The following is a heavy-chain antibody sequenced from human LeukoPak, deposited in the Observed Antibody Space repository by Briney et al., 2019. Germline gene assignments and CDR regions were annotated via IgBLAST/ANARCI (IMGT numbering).Heavy chain of an antibody. CDR3: ARHVSMVRGVITSFDY. CDR2: IYPGDSDT. J-gene: IGHJ4*02. V-gene: IGHV5-51*01. Sequence: GESLKISCKGSGYSFTSYWIGWVRQMPGKGLEWMGIIYPGDSDTRYSPSFQGQVTISADKSIGTAYLQWSSLKASDTAMYYCARHVSMVRGVITSFDYWGQGTLVTVSS. D-gene: IGHD3-10*01. CDR1: GYSFTSYW.